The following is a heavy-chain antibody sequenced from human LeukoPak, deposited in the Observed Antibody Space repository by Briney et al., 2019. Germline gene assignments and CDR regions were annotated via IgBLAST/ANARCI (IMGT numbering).Heavy chain of an antibody. V-gene: IGHV3-49*04. J-gene: IGHJ4*02. CDR1: GFTFGDYA. CDR3: SRDQTPYY. CDR2: ISSKTYGGTA. Sequence: GGSLRLSCTASGFTFGDYAMTWVRQAPGKGLEWVGFISSKTYGGTAEYAASVKGRFTISRDDSKSIAYLQMNSLKTEDTAVYFCSRDQTPYYWGQGTLVTVSS.